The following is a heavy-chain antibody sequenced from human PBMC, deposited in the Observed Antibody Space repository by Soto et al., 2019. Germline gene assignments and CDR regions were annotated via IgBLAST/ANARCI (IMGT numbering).Heavy chain of an antibody. CDR3: ARLYCSSSTCDSWFDP. J-gene: IGHJ5*02. Sequence: GESLKISCTGFGYTFTTFWISWVRQVPGRGLEWMGRIDPRDSYTNYSPSFQGHVTISGDKSISTVYLQWASLKASDTAMYYCARLYCSSSTCDSWFDPWGQGTLVTVSS. CDR1: GYTFTTFW. D-gene: IGHD2-2*01. V-gene: IGHV5-10-1*01. CDR2: IDPRDSYT.